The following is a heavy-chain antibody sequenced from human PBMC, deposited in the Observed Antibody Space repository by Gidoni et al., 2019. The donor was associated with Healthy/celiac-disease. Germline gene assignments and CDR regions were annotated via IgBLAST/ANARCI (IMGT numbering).Heavy chain of an antibody. Sequence: EVQLVESGGGLVQPGGSLRLSCAASGFTFSSYAMSWVRQAPGKGLEWFSAISGSGGSTYYADSVKGRFTISRDNSKNTLYLQMNSLRAEDTAVYYCAKDPTFAQLYYYDSSGYYSDYWGQGTLVTVSS. V-gene: IGHV3-23*04. CDR1: GFTFSSYA. D-gene: IGHD3-22*01. CDR2: ISGSGGST. J-gene: IGHJ4*02. CDR3: AKDPTFAQLYYYDSSGYYSDY.